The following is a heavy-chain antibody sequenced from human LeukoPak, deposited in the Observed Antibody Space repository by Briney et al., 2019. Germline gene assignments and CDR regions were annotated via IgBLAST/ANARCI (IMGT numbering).Heavy chain of an antibody. CDR1: GYTFTSFS. CDR2: INPRDGST. D-gene: IGHD5-18*01. V-gene: IGHV1-46*01. Sequence: ASVKVSCKASGYTFTSFSIHWVRQAPGQRLEWMGVINPRDGSTTYAHAQEFQGRVTMTRDTSTSTVYMDLSSLRSEDTAVYYCARSDLWLGSFDYWGQGTLVTVSS. J-gene: IGHJ4*02. CDR3: ARSDLWLGSFDY.